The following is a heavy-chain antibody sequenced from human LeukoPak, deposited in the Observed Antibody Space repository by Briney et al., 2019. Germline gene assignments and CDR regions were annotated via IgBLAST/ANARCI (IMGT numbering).Heavy chain of an antibody. CDR3: ARSPHILTGENFDY. Sequence: ASVKVSCKASGYSFTAYYMHWVRQAPGQGLEWMGWINPNSGGTNYAQKFQGRVIMTRDTSITTAYMEMSRLRSDDTALYYCARSPHILTGENFDYWGQGTLVTVSS. CDR1: GYSFTAYY. V-gene: IGHV1-2*02. J-gene: IGHJ4*02. CDR2: INPNSGGT. D-gene: IGHD3-9*01.